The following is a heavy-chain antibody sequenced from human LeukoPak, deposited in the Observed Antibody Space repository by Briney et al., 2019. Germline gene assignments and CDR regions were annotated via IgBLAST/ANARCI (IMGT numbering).Heavy chain of an antibody. Sequence: GASVKVSCKASGYTFTSYDINWVRQATGQGLEWMGWMNPNSGNTGYARKFQGRVTITRNTSISTAYMELSSLRSEDTAVYYCARSLVYCSSTSCYYFDYWGQGTLVTVSS. CDR1: GYTFTSYD. J-gene: IGHJ4*02. D-gene: IGHD2-2*01. CDR3: ARSLVYCSSTSCYYFDY. CDR2: MNPNSGNT. V-gene: IGHV1-8*03.